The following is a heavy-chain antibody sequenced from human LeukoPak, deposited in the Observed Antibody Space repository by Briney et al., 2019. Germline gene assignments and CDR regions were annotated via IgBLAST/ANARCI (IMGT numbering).Heavy chain of an antibody. V-gene: IGHV4-4*07. CDR2: IYTSGST. CDR1: GGSISSYY. Sequence: SETLSLTCTVSGGSISSYYWSWIRQPAGKGLEWIGRIYTSGSTNYNPSLKSRVTISVDTSKNQFSLKLSSVTAADTAVYYCAREVRYCSGGSCYREGFDYWGQGTLVTVSS. J-gene: IGHJ4*02. CDR3: AREVRYCSGGSCYREGFDY. D-gene: IGHD2-15*01.